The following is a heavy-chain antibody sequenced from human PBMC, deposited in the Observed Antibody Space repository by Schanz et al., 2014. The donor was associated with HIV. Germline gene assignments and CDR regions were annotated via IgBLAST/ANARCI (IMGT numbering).Heavy chain of an antibody. J-gene: IGHJ4*02. V-gene: IGHV3-48*02. CDR2: ISFDGNII. D-gene: IGHD1-26*01. Sequence: VQLVESGGGVVQPGESLRLSCVASGFNFSRYNMNWVRQTPGKGLEWISHISFDGNIIYYADSVQGRFTISRDNAKNSLFLQMASLRDEDTAVYYCARDPSGNYYRYHFDYWGQGSLVTVSS. CDR3: ARDPSGNYYRYHFDY. CDR1: GFNFSRYN.